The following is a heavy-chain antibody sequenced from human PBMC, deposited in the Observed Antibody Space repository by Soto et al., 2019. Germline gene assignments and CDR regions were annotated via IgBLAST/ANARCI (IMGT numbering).Heavy chain of an antibody. D-gene: IGHD3-22*01. CDR1: GGSISSYY. CDR3: AREPQYYYDSSGYPNWFDP. CDR2: IYTSGST. J-gene: IGHJ5*02. Sequence: SETLSLTXTVSGGSISSYYWSWIRQPAGKGLEWIGRIYTSGSTNYNPSLKSRVTMSVDTSKNQFSLKLSSVTAADTAVYYCAREPQYYYDSSGYPNWFDPWGQGTLVTVSS. V-gene: IGHV4-4*07.